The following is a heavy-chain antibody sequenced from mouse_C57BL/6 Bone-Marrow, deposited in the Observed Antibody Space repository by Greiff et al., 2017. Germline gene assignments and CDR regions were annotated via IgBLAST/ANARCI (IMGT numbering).Heavy chain of an antibody. CDR2: IDPSDSYT. J-gene: IGHJ3*01. CDR3: ARWAYYGYGPFAY. Sequence: QQSCKASGYTFTSYWMHWVKQRPGQGLEWIGEIDPSDSYTNYNQKFKGKSTLTVDKSSSTAYMQLSSLTSEDSAVYYCARWAYYGYGPFAYWGQGTLVTVSA. D-gene: IGHD2-9*01. CDR1: GYTFTSYW. V-gene: IGHV1-69*01.